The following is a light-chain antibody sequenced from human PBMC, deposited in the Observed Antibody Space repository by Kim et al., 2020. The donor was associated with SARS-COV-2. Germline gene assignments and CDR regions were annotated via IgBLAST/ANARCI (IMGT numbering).Light chain of an antibody. CDR3: QKYGRGPRT. Sequence: DFQMTQSPSSLSASVGDRVTITCRASQDINNYLAWYQQRPGEVPKLLIYAASALQSGVPSRFSGSGSGTDFTLAISSLQPEDVGTYYCQKYGRGPRTFGQGTKVEIK. V-gene: IGKV1-27*01. J-gene: IGKJ1*01. CDR1: QDINNY. CDR2: AAS.